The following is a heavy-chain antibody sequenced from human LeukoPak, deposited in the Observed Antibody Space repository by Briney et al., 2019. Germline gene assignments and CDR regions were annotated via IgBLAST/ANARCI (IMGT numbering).Heavy chain of an antibody. CDR2: FYYSGIT. J-gene: IGHJ4*02. CDR1: GGSISSSSYY. D-gene: IGHD1-7*01. V-gene: IGHV4-39*07. Sequence: SETLSLTCTVSGGSISSSSYYWGWIRQPPGKGLEWIGSFYYSGITYYNPSLKSRVTISVDTSKNQFSLKLSSVTAADTAVYYCARIALSGTFGFWGQGTLVTVSS. CDR3: ARIALSGTFGF.